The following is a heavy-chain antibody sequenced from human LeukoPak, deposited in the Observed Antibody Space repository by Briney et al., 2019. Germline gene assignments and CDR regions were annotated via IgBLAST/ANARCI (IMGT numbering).Heavy chain of an antibody. CDR3: ARGGWSLDV. J-gene: IGHJ6*03. V-gene: IGHV4-59*01. Sequence: SETLSLTCTVSGVSISPSNWSWLRQPPGKRLEWVGYIHYNGSTNYNPSLQSRVTISVDTSKNQFSLKLSAGTAADTAIYHCARGGWSLDVWGKRTTVTVSS. D-gene: IGHD6-19*01. CDR1: GVSISPSN. CDR2: IHYNGST.